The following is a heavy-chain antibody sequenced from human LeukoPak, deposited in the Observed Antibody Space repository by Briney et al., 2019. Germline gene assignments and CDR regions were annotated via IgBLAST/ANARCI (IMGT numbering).Heavy chain of an antibody. Sequence: SVKVSCKASGGTFSSYAISWVRQAPGQGLEWMGGIIPVFGTANYAQKLQGRVTMTTDTSTSTAYMELRSLRSDDTAVYYCARILRGQGDYWGQGTRVTVSS. V-gene: IGHV1-69*05. CDR1: GGTFSSYA. CDR2: IIPVFGTA. J-gene: IGHJ4*02. D-gene: IGHD3-10*01. CDR3: ARILRGQGDY.